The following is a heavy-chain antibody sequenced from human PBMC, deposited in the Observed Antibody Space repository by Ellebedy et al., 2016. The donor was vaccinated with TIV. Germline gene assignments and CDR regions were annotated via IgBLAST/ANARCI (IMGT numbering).Heavy chain of an antibody. J-gene: IGHJ4*02. CDR1: GFTFSSYV. CDR2: ITGSAGGT. CDR3: ARAQVHASPDPRYTNSWYVDYFDY. D-gene: IGHD6-13*01. Sequence: GESLKISXAASGFTFSSYVMSWVRQAPGKGLEWVSSITGSAGGTYYADSVKGRFTISRDNSKNSLYLQMNSLRAEDTAVYFCARAQVHASPDPRYTNSWYVDYFDYWGQGALATVSS. V-gene: IGHV3-23*01.